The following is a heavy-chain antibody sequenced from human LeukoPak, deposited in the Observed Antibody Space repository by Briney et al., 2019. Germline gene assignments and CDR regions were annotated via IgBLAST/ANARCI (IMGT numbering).Heavy chain of an antibody. D-gene: IGHD3-22*01. CDR1: GFTFSDYY. V-gene: IGHV3-11*01. J-gene: IGHJ4*02. CDR2: ISSSGSTI. CDR3: ASNSLDYYYDSSGTPNY. Sequence: GGSLRLSCAASGFTFSDYYMSWIRQAPGKGLEWVSYISSSGSTIYYADSVKGRFTISRDNAKNSLYLQVNSLRAEDTAVYYCASNSLDYYYDSSGTPNYWGQGTLVTVSS.